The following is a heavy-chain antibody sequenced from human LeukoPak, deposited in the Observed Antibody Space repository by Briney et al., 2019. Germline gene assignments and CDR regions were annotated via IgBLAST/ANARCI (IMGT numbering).Heavy chain of an antibody. Sequence: ASVRVSCKTSGYTFTNYDIYWVRQAPGQGLECMGWISGYTGDTKYAQILQGRFTVTTDTSTSTAYMELRSLTYDDTAVYYCARGHLAFEDSDAFDIWGQGTMVTVSS. V-gene: IGHV1-18*01. CDR3: ARGHLAFEDSDAFDI. J-gene: IGHJ3*02. CDR1: GYTFTNYD. D-gene: IGHD2-15*01. CDR2: ISGYTGDT.